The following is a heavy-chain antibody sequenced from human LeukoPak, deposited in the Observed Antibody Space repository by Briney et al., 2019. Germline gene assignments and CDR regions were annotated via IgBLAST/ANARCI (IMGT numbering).Heavy chain of an antibody. V-gene: IGHV3-30-3*01. J-gene: IGHJ4*02. CDR2: ISKDGSDK. Sequence: GGSLRLSCAASGFTFSDYAVHWVRQAPGKGLEWVAVISKDGSDKYYPGSVRGRFTISRDNSKNTIYLQMDSLRAEDTAIYYCARDYWWNYDYWGQGTLVTVSS. D-gene: IGHD1-7*01. CDR1: GFTFSDYA. CDR3: ARDYWWNYDY.